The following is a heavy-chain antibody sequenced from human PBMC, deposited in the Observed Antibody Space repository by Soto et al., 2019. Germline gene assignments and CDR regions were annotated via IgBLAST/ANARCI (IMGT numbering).Heavy chain of an antibody. CDR3: ARDPGYGRWFDP. D-gene: IGHD5-12*01. CDR1: GGSISSGGYY. V-gene: IGHV4-31*03. J-gene: IGHJ5*02. CDR2: IYYSGST. Sequence: QVQLQESGPGLVKPSQTLSLTCTVSGGSISSGGYYWSWIRQHPGKGLEWIGYIYYSGSTYYNPSLQSRVTLSVAPSKNQFSLKLSSVTAADTAAYYCARDPGYGRWFDPWGQGTLVTVSS.